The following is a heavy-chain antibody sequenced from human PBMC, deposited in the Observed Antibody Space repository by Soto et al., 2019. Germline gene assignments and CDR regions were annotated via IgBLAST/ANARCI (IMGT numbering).Heavy chain of an antibody. D-gene: IGHD3-10*01. CDR2: ISGSVGTT. V-gene: IGHV3-23*01. J-gene: IGHJ4*02. Sequence: EVQLLESGGGLVQPGGSLRISCIGSGFTFSSNAMSWVRQAPGKGLEWVSAISGSVGTTYYADSVKGRFAVSRDNSNNTLYLQMNSLRAEDTAVYYCAKQRAGFGSGSDTYYFDYWGQGTLVTVSS. CDR1: GFTFSSNA. CDR3: AKQRAGFGSGSDTYYFDY.